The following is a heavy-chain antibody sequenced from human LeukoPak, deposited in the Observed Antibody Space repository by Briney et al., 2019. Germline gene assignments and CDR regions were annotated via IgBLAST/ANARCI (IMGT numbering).Heavy chain of an antibody. D-gene: IGHD1-7*01. J-gene: IGHJ3*02. CDR2: ISGSGGST. Sequence: GGSLRLSCAASGFTFSSYAMSWVRQAPGKGLEWVSAISGSGGSTYYADSVKGRFTISRDNSKNTLYLQVSSLRAEDTAVYYCARGGQLELVCLDIWGQGTMVTVSS. V-gene: IGHV3-23*01. CDR3: ARGGQLELVCLDI. CDR1: GFTFSSYA.